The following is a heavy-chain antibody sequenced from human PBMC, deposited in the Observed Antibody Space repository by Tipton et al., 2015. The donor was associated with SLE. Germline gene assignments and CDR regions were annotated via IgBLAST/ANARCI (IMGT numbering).Heavy chain of an antibody. V-gene: IGHV4-61*02. CDR2: IYSSGIT. D-gene: IGHD5-24*01. J-gene: IGHJ3*02. CDR3: ERARDGYNRKGDAYDI. CDR1: GGSISSGSYY. Sequence: TLSLTCTVSGGSISSGSYYWSWIRQPAGKGLEWIGRIYSSGITNYNHSLKSRVTISVDTSKNQFSLKLSSVTAADTAVCYCERARDGYNRKGDAYDIWGQRTMVTVSS.